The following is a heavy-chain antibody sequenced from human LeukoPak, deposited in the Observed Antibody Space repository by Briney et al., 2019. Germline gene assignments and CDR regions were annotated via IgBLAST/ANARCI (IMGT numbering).Heavy chain of an antibody. D-gene: IGHD3-10*01. CDR3: ASQPRLYYGSGEGYFDY. V-gene: IGHV4-59*01. Sequence: PSETLSLTCTVSGGSISSYYWSWIRQPPGKGLEWVGYIYYSGSANYNPSLKSRVTISVDTSKNQFPLKLSSVTAADTAVYYCASQPRLYYGSGEGYFDYWGQGTLVTVSS. CDR1: GGSISSYY. CDR2: IYYSGSA. J-gene: IGHJ4*02.